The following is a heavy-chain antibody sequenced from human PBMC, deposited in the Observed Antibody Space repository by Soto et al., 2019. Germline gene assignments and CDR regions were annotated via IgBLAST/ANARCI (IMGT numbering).Heavy chain of an antibody. Sequence: EVQLVESGGGLIQPGGSLRLSCAVSGFTVSNNYMSWVRQAPGKGLEGVSVIYSGGYTAYGDSVKGRFTISRDNSKNTLYPQKKSRGAAVPAVFYCAPPGGGGGYWGQGTLVTVSS. D-gene: IGHD3-16*01. CDR3: APPGGGGGY. J-gene: IGHJ4*02. CDR2: IYSGGYT. V-gene: IGHV3-53*01. CDR1: GFTVSNNY.